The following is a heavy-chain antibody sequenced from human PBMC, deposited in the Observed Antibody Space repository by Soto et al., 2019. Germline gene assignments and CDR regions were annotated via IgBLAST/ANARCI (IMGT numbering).Heavy chain of an antibody. CDR3: ARVSRITIFGVVITAVYGMDV. V-gene: IGHV4-34*01. D-gene: IGHD3-3*01. J-gene: IGHJ6*02. CDR2: INHSGST. CDR1: GGSFSGYY. Sequence: SETLSLTCAVYGGSFSGYYWSWIRHPPGKGLEWIGEINHSGSTNYNPSLKSRVTISVDTSKNQFSLKLSSVTAADTAVYYCARVSRITIFGVVITAVYGMDVWGQGTTVTVSS.